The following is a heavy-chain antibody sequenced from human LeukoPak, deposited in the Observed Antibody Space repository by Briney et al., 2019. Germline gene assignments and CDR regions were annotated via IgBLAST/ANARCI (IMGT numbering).Heavy chain of an antibody. J-gene: IGHJ4*02. CDR1: GFTFSDYS. CDR2: ISGSGSYI. Sequence: GGSLRLSCAASGFTFSDYSMNWVRQTPRKGLEWVSCISGSGSYIYYADSVKGRFTISRDNAKNSLYLQMNSLRAEDTAVYYCVSRANFDYWGQGTLVTVSS. CDR3: VSRANFDY. V-gene: IGHV3-21*01.